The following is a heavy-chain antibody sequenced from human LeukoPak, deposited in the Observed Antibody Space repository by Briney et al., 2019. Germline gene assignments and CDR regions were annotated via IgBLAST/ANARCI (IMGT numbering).Heavy chain of an antibody. D-gene: IGHD1-1*01. CDR1: RFTFDDYA. Sequence: GGSLRLSCAASRFTFDDYAMHWVRQAPGEGLEWVSLISGDGGSTYYADSVKGRFTISRDNSKNSLYLQMNSLRTEDTALYYCAALEHAFDIWGQGTMVTVSS. CDR2: ISGDGGST. J-gene: IGHJ3*02. V-gene: IGHV3-43*02. CDR3: AALEHAFDI.